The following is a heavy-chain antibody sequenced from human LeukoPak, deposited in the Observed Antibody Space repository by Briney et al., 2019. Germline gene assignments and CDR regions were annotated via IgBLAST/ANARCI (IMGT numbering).Heavy chain of an antibody. V-gene: IGHV3-23*01. J-gene: IGHJ4*02. CDR2: ISGSGGST. CDR3: AKSYDYVWGSYRPYFDY. D-gene: IGHD3-16*02. CDR1: GFTFSSYA. Sequence: GSLRLSCAASGFTFSSYAMSWVRQAPGKGLEWVSAISGSGGSTYYADSVKGRFTISRDNSKNTLYLQMNSLRAEDTAVYYCAKSYDYVWGSYRPYFDYWGQGTLVTVSS.